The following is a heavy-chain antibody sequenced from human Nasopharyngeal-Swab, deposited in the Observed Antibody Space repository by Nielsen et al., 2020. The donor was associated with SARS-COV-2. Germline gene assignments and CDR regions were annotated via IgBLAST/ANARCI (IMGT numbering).Heavy chain of an antibody. V-gene: IGHV4-59*01. D-gene: IGHD1-26*01. CDR2: IYYSGST. CDR3: ARDNSKWEPRFWFDP. Sequence: REAPGKGLEWIGYIYYSGSTNCNPSLKSRVTISVDTSKNQFSLKLSSVTAADTAVYYCARDNSKWEPRFWFDPWGQGTLVTVSS. J-gene: IGHJ5*02.